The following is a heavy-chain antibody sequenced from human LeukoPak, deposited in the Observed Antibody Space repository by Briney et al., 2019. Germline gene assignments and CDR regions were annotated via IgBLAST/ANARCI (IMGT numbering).Heavy chain of an antibody. D-gene: IGHD6-13*01. Sequence: SETLSLTCTVSGGSISSYYWSWIRQPPGKGLEWIRYIYYSGSTNYNPTLKSRVTISVDTSKNQFSLKLSSVTAADTAVYYCARRVAAAGKSDWAFDIWGQGTMVTVSS. CDR2: IYYSGST. J-gene: IGHJ3*02. CDR3: ARRVAAAGKSDWAFDI. V-gene: IGHV4-59*08. CDR1: GGSISSYY.